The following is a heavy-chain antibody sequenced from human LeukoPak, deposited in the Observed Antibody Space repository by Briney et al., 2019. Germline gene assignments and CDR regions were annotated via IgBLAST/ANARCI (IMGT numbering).Heavy chain of an antibody. CDR2: INPNSGGT. D-gene: IGHD3-3*01. Sequence: ASVKVSCKASGYTFTGYYMHWVRQAPGQGLEWMGWINPNSGGTNYAQKFQGRVTMTRDTSISTAYMELSRLRSDDTAVYYCARLSLWSGYYLSDPWGQGTLVTVSS. CDR3: ARLSLWSGYYLSDP. J-gene: IGHJ5*02. V-gene: IGHV1-2*02. CDR1: GYTFTGYY.